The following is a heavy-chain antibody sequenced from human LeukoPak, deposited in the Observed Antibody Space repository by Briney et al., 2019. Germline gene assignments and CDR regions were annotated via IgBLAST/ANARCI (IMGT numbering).Heavy chain of an antibody. CDR1: GGTFTSYA. Sequence: SVKVSCKASGGTFTSYAISWVRQAPGQGIEWMGGIIPIFGTANYAQKFQGRVTITADESTSTAYMELSSLRSEDTAVYYCARDRIAVAGIANWFDPWGQGTLVTVSS. J-gene: IGHJ5*02. V-gene: IGHV1-69*13. D-gene: IGHD6-19*01. CDR3: ARDRIAVAGIANWFDP. CDR2: IIPIFGTA.